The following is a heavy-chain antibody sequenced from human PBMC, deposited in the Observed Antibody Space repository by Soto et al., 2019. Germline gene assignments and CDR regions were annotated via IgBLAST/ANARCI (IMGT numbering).Heavy chain of an antibody. V-gene: IGHV3-49*03. D-gene: IGHD3-22*01. CDR2: IRSKAYGGTT. J-gene: IGHJ5*02. CDR3: TRDIYDSSGYHSLFTGKLNWFDP. Sequence: GGSLRLSCTASGFTFGDYAMSWFRQAPGKGLEWVGFIRSKAYGGTTEYAASVKGRFTISRDDSKSIAYLQMNSLKTEDTAVYYCTRDIYDSSGYHSLFTGKLNWFDPWGQGTLVTVSS. CDR1: GFTFGDYA.